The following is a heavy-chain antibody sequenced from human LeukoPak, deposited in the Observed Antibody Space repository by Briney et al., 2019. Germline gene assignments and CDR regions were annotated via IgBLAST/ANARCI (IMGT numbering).Heavy chain of an antibody. Sequence: SETLSLTCTVSGGSISSYYWSWIRQPPGKGLEWIGYIYYSGSTNYNPSLKSRVTISVDTFKNQFSLKLSSVTAADTAVYYCARGVFTDAFDIWGQGTMVTVSS. CDR3: ARGVFTDAFDI. J-gene: IGHJ3*02. CDR2: IYYSGST. CDR1: GGSISSYY. D-gene: IGHD6-6*01. V-gene: IGHV4-59*01.